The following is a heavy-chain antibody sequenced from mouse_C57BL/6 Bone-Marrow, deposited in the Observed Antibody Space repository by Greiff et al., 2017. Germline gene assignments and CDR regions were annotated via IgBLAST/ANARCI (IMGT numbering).Heavy chain of an antibody. CDR3: TRERGYDYDGGDYFDY. D-gene: IGHD2-4*01. Sequence: EVKLEESGEGLVKPGGSLKLSCAASGFTFSSYAMSWVRQTPEKRLEWVAYISSGGDYIYSADTVKGRFTISRDNARNTLYLQMSSLKSEDTAMYYCTRERGYDYDGGDYFDYWGQGTTLTVSS. J-gene: IGHJ2*01. CDR1: GFTFSSYA. CDR2: ISSGGDYI. V-gene: IGHV5-9-1*02.